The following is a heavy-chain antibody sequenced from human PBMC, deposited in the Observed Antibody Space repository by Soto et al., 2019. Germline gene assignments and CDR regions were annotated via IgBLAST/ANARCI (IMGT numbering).Heavy chain of an antibody. CDR3: ARAIYYYDSSGYYYFDY. D-gene: IGHD3-22*01. V-gene: IGHV4-30-4*01. CDR2: IYYSGST. CDR1: GGSISSGDYY. J-gene: IGHJ4*02. Sequence: KASETLYLTCTVSGGSISSGDYYWSWIRQPPGKGLEWIGYIYYSGSTYYNPSLKSRVTISVDTSKNQFSLKLSSVTAADTAVYYCARAIYYYDSSGYYYFDYWGQGTLVTVSS.